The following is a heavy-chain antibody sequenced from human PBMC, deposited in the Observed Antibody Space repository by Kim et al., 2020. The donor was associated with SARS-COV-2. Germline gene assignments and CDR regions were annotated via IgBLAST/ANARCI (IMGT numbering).Heavy chain of an antibody. CDR1: GFTFGSYA. Sequence: GGSLRLSCAASGFTFGSYAMSWVRQAPGEGLEWVSAISGSGGSTFYTDSVKGRFTISRDTSRNTRYLQMSSLRAEDTARYYCAKAVELFGDAYFSYYGMDVWVQGTTVAVSS. CDR3: AKAVELFGDAYFSYYGMDV. V-gene: IGHV3-23*01. D-gene: IGHD3-10*02. CDR2: ISGSGGST. J-gene: IGHJ6*02.